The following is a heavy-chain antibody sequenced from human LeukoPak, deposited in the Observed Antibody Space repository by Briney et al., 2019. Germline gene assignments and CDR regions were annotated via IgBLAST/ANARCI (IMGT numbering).Heavy chain of an antibody. Sequence: PSETLSLTCTVSGGSISGYFWSWIRQPPGEGLEWIGYIYYSGSTSYNPSLKSRVTISVDTSKNQFSLNLGSVTAADTAVYYCARYYCSGTCYHFDYWGQGTLVTVSS. J-gene: IGHJ4*02. V-gene: IGHV4-59*01. CDR1: GGSISGYF. CDR3: ARYYCSGTCYHFDY. D-gene: IGHD2-15*01. CDR2: IYYSGST.